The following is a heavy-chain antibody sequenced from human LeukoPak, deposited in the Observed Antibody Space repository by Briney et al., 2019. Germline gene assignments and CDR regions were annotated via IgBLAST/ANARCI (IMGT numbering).Heavy chain of an antibody. CDR1: GYRFTDLF. V-gene: IGHV1-24*01. D-gene: IGHD3-10*01. Sequence: ASVTVSCKVSGYRFTDLFVNWVGQTPGHGLEWIGGFDPEDSKTIYAQKFQGRVAMTEDTSKDTAYLELSSLTSEGTAAYYCATGGMGEIWYGEFFDHWGQGTLVSVSS. J-gene: IGHJ4*02. CDR3: ATGGMGEIWYGEFFDH. CDR2: FDPEDSKT.